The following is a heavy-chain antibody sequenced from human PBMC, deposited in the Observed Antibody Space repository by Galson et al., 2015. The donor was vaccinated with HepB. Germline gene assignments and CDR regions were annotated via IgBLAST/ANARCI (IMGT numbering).Heavy chain of an antibody. D-gene: IGHD1-14*01. Sequence: SETLSLTCAVYGGSFSGYYWSWIRQPPGKGLEWIGEINHSGSTNYNPSLKSRVTISVDTSKNQFSLKLSSVTAADTAVYYCARGLRLEPEKYFDYWGQGTLVTVSS. CDR1: GGSFSGYY. CDR2: INHSGST. J-gene: IGHJ4*02. V-gene: IGHV4-34*01. CDR3: ARGLRLEPEKYFDY.